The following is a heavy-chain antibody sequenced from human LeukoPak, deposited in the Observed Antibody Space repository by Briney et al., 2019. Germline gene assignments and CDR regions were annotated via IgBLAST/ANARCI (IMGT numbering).Heavy chain of an antibody. Sequence: PGGSLRLSCTVSGFTVSSNSMSWVRQAPGKGLEWVSFIYTTGNTHNSDSVKGRFTISRDSSKNTLYLQMNSLRAEDPAVYYCARRAGDYSHPYDYWGQGTLVTVSS. CDR1: GFTVSSNS. CDR3: ARRAGDYSHPYDY. J-gene: IGHJ4*02. D-gene: IGHD3-22*01. CDR2: IYTTGNT. V-gene: IGHV3-53*01.